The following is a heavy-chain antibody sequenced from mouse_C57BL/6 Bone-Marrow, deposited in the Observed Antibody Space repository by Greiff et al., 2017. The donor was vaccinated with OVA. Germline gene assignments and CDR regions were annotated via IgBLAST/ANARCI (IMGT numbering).Heavy chain of an antibody. J-gene: IGHJ4*01. CDR1: GYSITSAY. CDR3: ARGRYYYGSFPYYYAMDY. D-gene: IGHD1-1*01. Sequence: EVKVVESGPGLAKPSQTLSLTCSVTGYSITSAYWNWIRKFPGNKLEYMGYISYSGSTYYNPSLKSRISITRDTSKNQYYLQLNSVTTEDTATYYCARGRYYYGSFPYYYAMDYWGQGTSVTVSS. CDR2: ISYSGST. V-gene: IGHV3-8*01.